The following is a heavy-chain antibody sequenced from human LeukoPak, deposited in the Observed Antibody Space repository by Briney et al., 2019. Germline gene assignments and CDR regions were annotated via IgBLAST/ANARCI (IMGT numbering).Heavy chain of an antibody. V-gene: IGHV3-23*01. CDR3: AKRPAAEGVLRFLEWSLYVAY. J-gene: IGHJ4*02. CDR2: ISGSGGST. Sequence: GGSLRLSCAASGFTFSSYAMSWVRQAPGEGLEWVSAISGSGGSTYYADSVKGRFTISRDNSKNTLYLQMNSLRAEDTAVYHCAKRPAAEGVLRFLEWSLYVAYWGQGTLLTVSS. CDR1: GFTFSSYA. D-gene: IGHD3-3*01.